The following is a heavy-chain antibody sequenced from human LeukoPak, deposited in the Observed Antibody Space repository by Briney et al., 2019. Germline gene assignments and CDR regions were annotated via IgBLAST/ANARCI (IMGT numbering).Heavy chain of an antibody. CDR2: XSAYNGNT. V-gene: IGHV1-18*01. J-gene: IGHJ4*02. D-gene: IGHD3-16*02. Sequence: XSAYNGNTNYAQKLQGRVTMTTDTSTSTAYMELRSLRSDDTAVYYCARGGNDYVWGSYRFIDYWGQGTLVTVSS. CDR3: ARGGNDYVWGSYRFIDY.